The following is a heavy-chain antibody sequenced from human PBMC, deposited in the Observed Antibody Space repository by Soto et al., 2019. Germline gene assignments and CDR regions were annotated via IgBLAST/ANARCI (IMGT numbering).Heavy chain of an antibody. Sequence: EVQLLESGGGLVQPGGSLRLSCAASGFTFSSYAMSWVRQAPGKGLEWVSAISGSGGSTYYADSVEGRFTISRDNSKNTLYLQMNSLRAEDTAVYYCAKGRVWFGAGMDVWGQGTTVTVSS. V-gene: IGHV3-23*01. D-gene: IGHD3-10*01. CDR2: ISGSGGST. CDR3: AKGRVWFGAGMDV. J-gene: IGHJ6*02. CDR1: GFTFSSYA.